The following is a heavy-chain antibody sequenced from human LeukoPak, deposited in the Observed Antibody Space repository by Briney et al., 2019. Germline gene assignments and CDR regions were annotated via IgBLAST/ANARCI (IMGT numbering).Heavy chain of an antibody. Sequence: PSETLSLTCTVSGDSISSYYWSWIRQPPGKGLEWIGHIYYRGGTEYNPSLKSRVTISVDSSKNQFSLKLRSVTAADTAVYYCARHVTISGPYDASDIWGQGTMVTVSP. V-gene: IGHV4-59*08. J-gene: IGHJ3*02. CDR2: IYYRGGT. CDR1: GDSISSYY. D-gene: IGHD5-24*01. CDR3: ARHVTISGPYDASDI.